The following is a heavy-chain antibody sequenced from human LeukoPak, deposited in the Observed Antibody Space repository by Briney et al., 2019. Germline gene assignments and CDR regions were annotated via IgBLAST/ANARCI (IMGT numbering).Heavy chain of an antibody. CDR3: ARETTVPAAIGGYYYYGMDV. J-gene: IGHJ6*02. Sequence: GGSLRLSCAASGFTVSSNYMSWVRQAPGKGLEWVSVIYSGGSTYYAGSVKGRFTISRDNSKNTLYLQMNSLRAEGTAVYYCARETTVPAAIGGYYYYGMDVWGQGTTVTVSS. D-gene: IGHD2-2*01. CDR2: IYSGGST. V-gene: IGHV3-53*01. CDR1: GFTVSSNY.